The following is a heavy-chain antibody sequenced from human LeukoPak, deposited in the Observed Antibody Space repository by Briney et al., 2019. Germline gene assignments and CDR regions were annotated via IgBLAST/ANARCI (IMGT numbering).Heavy chain of an antibody. CDR1: GFIFSSYA. Sequence: PGGSLRLSCVASGFIFSSYAMGWVRQAPGKGLEWVSAITASGGNTYYADSVKGRFTISRDNSKNTLYLQVNSLRAEDTAVYYCAKGNYGQYDYWGQGTLVTASS. CDR2: ITASGGNT. D-gene: IGHD4-11*01. CDR3: AKGNYGQYDY. J-gene: IGHJ4*02. V-gene: IGHV3-23*01.